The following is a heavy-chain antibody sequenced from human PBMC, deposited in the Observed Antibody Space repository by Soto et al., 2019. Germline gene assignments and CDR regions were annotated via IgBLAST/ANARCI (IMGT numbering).Heavy chain of an antibody. V-gene: IGHV5-10-1*01. CDR1: GYSFTSYW. Sequence: PGESLKISCKGSGYSFTSYWIRWVRQMPGQRQGWRGRIDPSDSYTNYSPSFQGHVTIAADKSISTAYLQWSSLKASDTAMYYCARHMKIFYDSSGYKDAFDIWGQGTMVTVSS. J-gene: IGHJ3*02. CDR3: ARHMKIFYDSSGYKDAFDI. CDR2: IDPSDSYT. D-gene: IGHD3-22*01.